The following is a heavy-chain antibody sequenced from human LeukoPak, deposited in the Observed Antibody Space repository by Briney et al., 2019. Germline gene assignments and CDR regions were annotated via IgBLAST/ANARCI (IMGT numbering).Heavy chain of an antibody. CDR1: GFTFSNYW. V-gene: IGHV3-74*01. J-gene: IGHJ4*02. D-gene: IGHD6-19*01. Sequence: GGSLRLSCAASGFTFSNYWMHWVRQGPGKGLVWVSRIRSDGSRTDYADSVKGRFTISRDNAKSTLFLQMNSLRAEDTAVYYCARLNVAGGDYWVQGTLVTVSS. CDR3: ARLNVAGGDY. CDR2: IRSDGSRT.